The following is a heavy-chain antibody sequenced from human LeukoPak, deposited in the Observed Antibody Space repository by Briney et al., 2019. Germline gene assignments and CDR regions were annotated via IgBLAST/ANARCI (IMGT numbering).Heavy chain of an antibody. CDR1: GGSISSYY. V-gene: IGHV4-59*01. Sequence: SETLSLTCAVSGGSISSYYWSWIRQPPGKGLEWIGYIYYSGSTNYNPSLKSRVTISVDTSKNQFSLKLSSVTAADTAVYYCASSLIRTYYYDSGGYYSNPFDYWGQGTLVTVSS. CDR3: ASSLIRTYYYDSGGYYSNPFDY. CDR2: IYYSGST. J-gene: IGHJ4*02. D-gene: IGHD3-22*01.